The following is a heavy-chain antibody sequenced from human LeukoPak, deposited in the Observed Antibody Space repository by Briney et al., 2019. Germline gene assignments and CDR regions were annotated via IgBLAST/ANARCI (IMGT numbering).Heavy chain of an antibody. Sequence: SETLSLTCTVSGGSISSYYWSWIRQPPGKGLEWIGYIYYSGSTNYNPSPKSRVTISVDTSKNQFSLKLSSVTAADTAVYYCASLGFGENEDYWGQGTLVTVSS. D-gene: IGHD3-10*01. CDR1: GGSISSYY. CDR3: ASLGFGENEDY. V-gene: IGHV4-59*01. CDR2: IYYSGST. J-gene: IGHJ4*02.